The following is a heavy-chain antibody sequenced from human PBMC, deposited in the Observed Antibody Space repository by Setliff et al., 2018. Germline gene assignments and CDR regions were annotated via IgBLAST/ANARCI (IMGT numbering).Heavy chain of an antibody. CDR1: GFSFSTTS. Sequence: GGSLRLSCAASGFSFSTTSMHWVRQGPGKGLEYVAAISYIDDRAYYTDSVRGRFTIPRDNSKNTLYPQMGSLRAEDMAVYFCATWSGSFSAFWGQGTLVTVSS. D-gene: IGHD1-26*01. CDR2: ISYIDDRA. V-gene: IGHV3-64*02. CDR3: ATWSGSFSAF. J-gene: IGHJ4*02.